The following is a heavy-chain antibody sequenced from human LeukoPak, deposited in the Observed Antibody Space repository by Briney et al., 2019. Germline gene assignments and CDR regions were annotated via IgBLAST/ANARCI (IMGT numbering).Heavy chain of an antibody. V-gene: IGHV1-8*01. D-gene: IGHD3-22*01. CDR1: RYTFTSYD. CDR2: MNPIIGNT. Sequence: SVNVSCKVSRYTFTSYDINGVRHATGQGLEWRGWMNPIIGNTGYAHQSQGRVTMTRNTSISTAYMELSSLRSEDTTMYYCARGRSSAYYYYYMDVWGKGTTVTISS. J-gene: IGHJ6*03. CDR3: ARGRSSAYYYYYMDV.